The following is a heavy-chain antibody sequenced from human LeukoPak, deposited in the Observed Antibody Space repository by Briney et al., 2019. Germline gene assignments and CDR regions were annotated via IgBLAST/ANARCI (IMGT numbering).Heavy chain of an antibody. CDR1: GYTFTSYG. D-gene: IGHD3-10*01. CDR2: ISAYNGNT. CDR3: ARHWEFGELFGNWFDP. V-gene: IGHV1-18*01. Sequence: GASVKVSCKASGYTFTSYGISWVRQAPGQGLEWMGWISAYNGNTNYAQKLQGRVTMTTDTSTSTAYMELRSLRSDDTAVYYCARHWEFGELFGNWFDPWGQGTLVTVSS. J-gene: IGHJ5*02.